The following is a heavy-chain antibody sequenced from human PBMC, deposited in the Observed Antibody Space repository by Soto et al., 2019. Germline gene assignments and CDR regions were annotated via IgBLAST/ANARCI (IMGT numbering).Heavy chain of an antibody. V-gene: IGHV1-46*01. Sequence: ASVKVSCKASGGTFSSYAISWVRQAPGQGLEWMGIINPSGGSTSYAQKFQGRVTMTRDTSTSTVYMELSSLRSEDTAVYYCARDARSGSYSRFDYWGQGTLVTVSS. CDR2: INPSGGST. CDR3: ARDARSGSYSRFDY. CDR1: GGTFSSYA. J-gene: IGHJ4*02. D-gene: IGHD1-26*01.